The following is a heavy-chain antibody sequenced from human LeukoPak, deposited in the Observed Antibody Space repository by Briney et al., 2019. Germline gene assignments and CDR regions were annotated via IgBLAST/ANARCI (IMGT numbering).Heavy chain of an antibody. V-gene: IGHV3-30*04. CDR2: ISLDGKNE. CDR1: GLSFTTKA. CDR3: AAHLGSGWHLDY. D-gene: IGHD6-19*01. Sequence: GESLRLSCVASGLSFTTKAMHWVRQAPGEGLEWMSYISLDGKNESYADSVRGRFTISRDNSRNTVYLQMNSLRPEDTAVYYCAAHLGSGWHLDYWGQGIRVTVSP. J-gene: IGHJ4*02.